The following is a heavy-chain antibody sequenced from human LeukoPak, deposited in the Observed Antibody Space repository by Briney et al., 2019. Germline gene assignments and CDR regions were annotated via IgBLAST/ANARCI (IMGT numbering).Heavy chain of an antibody. CDR1: GGTFTSYA. J-gene: IGHJ4*02. Sequence: GASVKVSCKASGGTFTSYAISWVRQAPGQGLEWMGGMIPIFGTANYAQKFQGRVTITADESTSTAYMELSSLGSEDTAVYYCARDVYYDFWSGYFDYWGQGTLVTVSS. D-gene: IGHD3-3*01. CDR2: MIPIFGTA. CDR3: ARDVYYDFWSGYFDY. V-gene: IGHV1-69*13.